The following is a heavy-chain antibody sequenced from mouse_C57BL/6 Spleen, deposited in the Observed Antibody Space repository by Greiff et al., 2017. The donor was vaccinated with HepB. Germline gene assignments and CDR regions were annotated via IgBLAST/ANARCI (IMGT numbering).Heavy chain of an antibody. CDR2: ISYDGSN. Sequence: EVKLVESGPGLVKPSQSLSLTCSVTGYSITSGYYWNWIRQFPGNKLEWMGYISYDGSNNYNPSLKNRISITRDTSKNQFFLKLNSVTTEDTATYYCARGYYGNTAWFAYWGQGTLVTVSA. D-gene: IGHD2-1*01. CDR3: ARGYYGNTAWFAY. V-gene: IGHV3-6*01. CDR1: GYSITSGYY. J-gene: IGHJ3*01.